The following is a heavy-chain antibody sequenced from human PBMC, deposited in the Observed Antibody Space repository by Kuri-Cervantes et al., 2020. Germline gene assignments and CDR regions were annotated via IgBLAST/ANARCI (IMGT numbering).Heavy chain of an antibody. V-gene: IGHV1-69*13. CDR2: IIPIFGTA. D-gene: IGHD3-22*01. CDR1: GGTFSSYA. J-gene: IGHJ2*01. CDR3: ARGRMTITMIVVEYWYFEL. Sequence: SVKVSCKASGGTFSSYAISWVRQAPGQGLEWMGGIIPIFGTANYAQKFQGRVTITADESTSTAYTELSSLRSEDTAVYYCARGRMTITMIVVEYWYFELWGRGTLVTVSS.